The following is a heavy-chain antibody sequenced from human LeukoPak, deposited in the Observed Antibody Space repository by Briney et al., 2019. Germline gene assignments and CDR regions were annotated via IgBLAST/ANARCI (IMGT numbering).Heavy chain of an antibody. V-gene: IGHV1-2*02. CDR1: GYTFTGYY. CDR2: INPNSGGT. J-gene: IGHJ4*02. D-gene: IGHD4-17*01. Sequence: ASVKVSCKASGYTFTGYYMHWVRQAPGQGLEWMGWINPNSGGTNYAQKFQGRVTMTRDTSISTAYMELSRLRSDDTAVYCCARDTPTVTTYLVWGQGTLVTVSS. CDR3: ARDTPTVTTYLV.